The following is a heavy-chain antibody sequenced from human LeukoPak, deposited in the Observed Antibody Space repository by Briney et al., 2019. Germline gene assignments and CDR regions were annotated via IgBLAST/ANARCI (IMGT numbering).Heavy chain of an antibody. J-gene: IGHJ3*02. CDR3: ARYYCSSTSCYDSDAFDI. V-gene: IGHV4-39*01. D-gene: IGHD2-2*01. CDR2: IYYSGST. Sequence: PSETLSLTCTVSGGSISSSSYYWGWIRQPPGKGLEWIGSIYYSGSTYYNPSLKSRVTISVDTSKNQFSLKLSSVTAADTAVYYCARYYCSSTSCYDSDAFDIWGQGTMVTVPS. CDR1: GGSISSSSYY.